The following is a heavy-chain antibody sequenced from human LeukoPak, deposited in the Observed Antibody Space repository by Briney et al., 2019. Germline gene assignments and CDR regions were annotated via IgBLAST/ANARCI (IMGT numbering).Heavy chain of an antibody. J-gene: IGHJ4*02. CDR3: ARVLSGSRGDY. D-gene: IGHD1-26*01. V-gene: IGHV4-38-2*02. CDR1: GYSISSGYY. CDR2: IYHSGST. Sequence: SETLSLTCTVSGYSISSGYYWGWIRQPPGKGLEWIGSIYHSGSTYYNPSLKSRVTISVDTSKNQFSLKLSSVTAADTAVYYCARVLSGSRGDYWGQGTLVTVSS.